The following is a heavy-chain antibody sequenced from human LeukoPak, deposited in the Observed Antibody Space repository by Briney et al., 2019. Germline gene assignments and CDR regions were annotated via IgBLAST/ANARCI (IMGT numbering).Heavy chain of an antibody. D-gene: IGHD5-24*01. V-gene: IGHV3-53*05. CDR2: LFSGGTT. CDR1: GLTVSSNY. J-gene: IGHJ3*02. CDR3: ARGGDGYNYAFDM. Sequence: PGGSLRLSCAASGLTVSSNYMSWVRQAPGKGLEWVSVLFSGGTTYYADSVKGRFAISRDNSKNTLYLQMNGLRAEDTAVYYCARGGDGYNYAFDMWGQGTMVTVSS.